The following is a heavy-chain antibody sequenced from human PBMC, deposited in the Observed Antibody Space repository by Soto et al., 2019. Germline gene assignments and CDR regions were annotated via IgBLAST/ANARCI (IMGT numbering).Heavy chain of an antibody. CDR1: GGTFSSYA. J-gene: IGHJ5*02. Sequence: SVKVSCKASGGTFSSYAISWVRQAPGQGLEWMGGIILIFGTANYAQKFQGRVTITADESTSTAYMELSSLRSEDTAVYYCAREEYRKGPNPFDPWGQGTLVTVSS. V-gene: IGHV1-69*13. CDR3: AREEYRKGPNPFDP. CDR2: IILIFGTA. D-gene: IGHD3-16*02.